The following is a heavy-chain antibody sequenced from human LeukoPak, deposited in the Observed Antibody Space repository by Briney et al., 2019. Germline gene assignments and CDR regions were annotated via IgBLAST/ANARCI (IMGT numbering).Heavy chain of an antibody. CDR3: ARDVGTGRSTSVGYDY. Sequence: SETLSLTCAVSGYSIRSGYYWGWIRQPPGKGLEWIGSIYHSGSTYYNPSLKSRVTISVDTSKNQFSLKLSSVTAADTAVYYCARDVGTGRSTSVGYDYWGQGTLVTVSS. J-gene: IGHJ4*02. CDR2: IYHSGST. CDR1: GYSIRSGYY. V-gene: IGHV4-38-2*02. D-gene: IGHD2-2*01.